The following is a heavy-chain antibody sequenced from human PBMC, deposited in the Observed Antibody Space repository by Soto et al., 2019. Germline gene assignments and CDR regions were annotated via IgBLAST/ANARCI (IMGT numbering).Heavy chain of an antibody. CDR2: INHSGST. J-gene: IGHJ3*02. V-gene: IGHV4-34*01. D-gene: IGHD3-22*01. CDR1: GGSFSGYY. CDR3: ARDISSGYYYVDAFDI. Sequence: SETLSLTCAVYGGSFSGYYWSWIRQPPGKGLEWIGEINHSGSTNYNPSLKSRVTISVDTSKNQFSLKLSSVTAADTDVFYCARDISSGYYYVDAFDIWGQGTMVTVSS.